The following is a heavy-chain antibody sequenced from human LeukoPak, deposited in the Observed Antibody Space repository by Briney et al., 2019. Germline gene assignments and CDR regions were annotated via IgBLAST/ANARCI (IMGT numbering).Heavy chain of an antibody. Sequence: PGGSLRLSCAASGFTFSSYSMNWVRQAPGKGLEWLSYIHSTGSTMYYADSVKGRLTISRDNSKNTLYLQMNSLRAEDTAVYYCAKDSVGVAGPDYWGQGTLVTVSS. CDR2: IHSTGSTM. V-gene: IGHV3-48*01. D-gene: IGHD6-19*01. CDR3: AKDSVGVAGPDY. CDR1: GFTFSSYS. J-gene: IGHJ4*02.